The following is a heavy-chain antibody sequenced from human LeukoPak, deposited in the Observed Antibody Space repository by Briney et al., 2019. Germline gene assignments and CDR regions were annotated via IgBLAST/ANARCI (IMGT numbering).Heavy chain of an antibody. CDR1: GGSISSGDYY. D-gene: IGHD5-18*01. J-gene: IGHJ5*02. Sequence: SETLSLTCTVSGGSISSGDYYWSWIRQPPGKGLEWIGYIYYSGSTNYNPSLKSRVTISVDTSKNQFSLKLSSVTAADTAVYYCARVGTAMVTRWFDPWGQGTLVTVSS. V-gene: IGHV4-61*08. CDR2: IYYSGST. CDR3: ARVGTAMVTRWFDP.